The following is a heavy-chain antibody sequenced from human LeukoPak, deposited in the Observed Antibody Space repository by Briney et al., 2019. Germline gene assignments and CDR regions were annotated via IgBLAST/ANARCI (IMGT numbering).Heavy chain of an antibody. Sequence: PGGSLRLSCAASGFTFNNYAMNWVRQAPGKGLERVSVISGSGGTTYYADSVKGRFTISRDSSKNTLYLLMNSLRAEDTTVYYCAKVSGGGLYYDGMDVWGQGTTVTVSS. D-gene: IGHD1-14*01. CDR2: ISGSGGTT. CDR1: GFTFNNYA. V-gene: IGHV3-23*01. J-gene: IGHJ6*02. CDR3: AKVSGGGLYYDGMDV.